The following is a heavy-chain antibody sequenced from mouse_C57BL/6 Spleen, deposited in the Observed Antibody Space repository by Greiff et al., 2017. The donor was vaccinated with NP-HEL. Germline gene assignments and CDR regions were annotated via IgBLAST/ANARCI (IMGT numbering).Heavy chain of an antibody. CDR1: GYTFTDYY. V-gene: IGHV1-76*01. CDR2: IYPGSGNT. D-gene: IGHD4-1*01. CDR3: ARGHNWADYYAMDY. Sequence: QVQLQQSGAELVRPGASVKLSCKASGYTFTDYYINWVKQRPGQGLEWIARIYPGSGNTYYNEKFKGKATLTAEKSSSTAYMQLSSLTSEDSAVYFCARGHNWADYYAMDYWGQGTSVTVSS. J-gene: IGHJ4*01.